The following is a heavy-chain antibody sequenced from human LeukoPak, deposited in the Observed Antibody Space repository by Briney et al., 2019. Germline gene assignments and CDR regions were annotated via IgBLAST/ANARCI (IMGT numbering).Heavy chain of an antibody. V-gene: IGHV3-23*01. Sequence: GGSLRLSCAASGFTFSSYDMNWVRQAPGKGVEWVSVISGSGGSTDYADSVKGRFSISRDNSKNTLYLQMNSLRAEDTAVYYCAKGQLWFGEFSYFDYWGQGTLVTVSS. CDR1: GFTFSSYD. CDR2: ISGSGGST. J-gene: IGHJ4*02. D-gene: IGHD3-10*01. CDR3: AKGQLWFGEFSYFDY.